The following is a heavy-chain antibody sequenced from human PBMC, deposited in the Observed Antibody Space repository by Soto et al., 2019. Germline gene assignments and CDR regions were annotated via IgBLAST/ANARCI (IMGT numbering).Heavy chain of an antibody. CDR1: GGSMSSSSYY. V-gene: IGHV4-39*01. Sequence: SQTLSLTCTVSGGSMSSSSYYWGWIRQPPGKGLEWIGSIYYSGSTYYNPSLKSRVTISVDTSKNQFSLKLSSVTAADTAVYYCASQTSNYDFWSGFTTHFGYLGKGNLVTVS. CDR3: ASQTSNYDFWSGFTTHFGY. D-gene: IGHD3-3*01. J-gene: IGHJ4*02. CDR2: IYYSGST.